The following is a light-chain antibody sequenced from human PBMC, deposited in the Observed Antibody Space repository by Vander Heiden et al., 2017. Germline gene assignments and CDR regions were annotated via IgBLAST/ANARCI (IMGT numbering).Light chain of an antibody. CDR2: SND. Sequence: QSVLTQPPSVSGTPGQRVTSACSGSSSNIGSYTVNWYQQFPGTAPKLLIHSNDQRPSGVPDRFSGSKSGTSASLAISGLQSEDEADYHCAAWDDSLNAVVLGGGTKLTVL. J-gene: IGLJ2*01. CDR3: AAWDDSLNAVV. CDR1: SSNIGSYT. V-gene: IGLV1-44*01.